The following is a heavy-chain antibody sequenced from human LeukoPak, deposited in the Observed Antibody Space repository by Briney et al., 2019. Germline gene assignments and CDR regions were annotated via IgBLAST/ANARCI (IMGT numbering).Heavy chain of an antibody. J-gene: IGHJ4*02. CDR2: INPNSGGT. D-gene: IGHD5-18*01. CDR3: ATLEQGGYRDYYFDY. V-gene: IGHV1-2*06. Sequence: ASVKVSCKASGYTFTGYYMHWVRQAPGQGLEWMGRINPNSGGTNYAQKFQGRVTMTRDTSISTAYMELSRLRSDDTAAYYCATLEQGGYRDYYFDYWGQGTLVTVSS. CDR1: GYTFTGYY.